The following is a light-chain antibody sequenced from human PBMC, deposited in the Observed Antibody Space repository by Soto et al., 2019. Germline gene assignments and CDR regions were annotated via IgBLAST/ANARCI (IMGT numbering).Light chain of an antibody. CDR2: AAS. Sequence: DIEMTQSPSSLSASVGDRVTITCRASQSISSYLNWYQQKPGKAPKLLIYAASSLQSGVPSRFSGSGSGTDFTLTISSLQPEDFATYYFQQSYSTPTFGQGPRVDIK. J-gene: IGKJ1*01. CDR1: QSISSY. CDR3: QQSYSTPT. V-gene: IGKV1-39*01.